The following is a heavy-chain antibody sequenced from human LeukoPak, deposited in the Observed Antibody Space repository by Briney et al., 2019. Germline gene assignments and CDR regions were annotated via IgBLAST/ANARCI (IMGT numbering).Heavy chain of an antibody. CDR2: IYYSGST. CDR3: ARKAYSYGYALDS. CDR1: GGSISSSSYY. Sequence: SETLYLTCTVSGGSISSSSYYWGWIRQPPGKGLEWIGSIYYSGSTYYNPSLKSRVTISVDTSKNQFSLRLSSVTAADTAVYYCARKAYSYGYALDSWGQGTLVTVSS. V-gene: IGHV4-39*01. J-gene: IGHJ4*02. D-gene: IGHD5-18*01.